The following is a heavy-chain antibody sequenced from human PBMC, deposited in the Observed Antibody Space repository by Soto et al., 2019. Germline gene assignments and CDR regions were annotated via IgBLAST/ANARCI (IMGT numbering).Heavy chain of an antibody. CDR1: GFTFSSYW. D-gene: IGHD4-17*01. CDR2: IKQDGXXX. J-gene: IGHJ6*03. Sequence: RLSCAASGFTFSSYWMSWVRQAPGKGLEWVANIKQDGXXXXYVDSVKGRFTISRDNAKNSLYLQMNSLRAEDAAVSYCATDYGDYEMGYYYYYLDVWGKGTTVTVSS. V-gene: IGHV3-7*01. CDR3: ATDYGDYEMGYYYYYLDV.